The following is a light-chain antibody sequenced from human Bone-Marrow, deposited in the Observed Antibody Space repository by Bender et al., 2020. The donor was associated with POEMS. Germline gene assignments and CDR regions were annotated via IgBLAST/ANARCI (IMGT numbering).Light chain of an antibody. CDR2: KDT. CDR3: QSADSSGTNVL. Sequence: SSELTQAPSVAVSPGQTARISCSGEALSKQYSYWYQKKPGQAPALVIFKDTERPSGIPERFSGSSSGTTVTLIIRGVQAEDEADYYCQSADSSGTNVLFGGGTKLSV. CDR1: ALSKQY. V-gene: IGLV3-25*03. J-gene: IGLJ2*01.